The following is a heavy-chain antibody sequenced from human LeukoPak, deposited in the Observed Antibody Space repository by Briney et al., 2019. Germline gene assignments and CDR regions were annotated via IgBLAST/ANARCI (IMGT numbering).Heavy chain of an antibody. CDR2: IRSKAYGGTT. V-gene: IGHV3-49*04. CDR3: TSSRDGYNFYFDY. CDR1: GFTFGDYA. D-gene: IGHD5-24*01. J-gene: IGHJ4*02. Sequence: GRSLRLSCTASGFTFGDYAMSWVRQAPGKGLEWAGFIRSKAYGGTTEYAASVKGRFTISRDDSKSIAYLQMNSLKTEDTAVYYCTSSRDGYNFYFDYWGQGTLVTVSS.